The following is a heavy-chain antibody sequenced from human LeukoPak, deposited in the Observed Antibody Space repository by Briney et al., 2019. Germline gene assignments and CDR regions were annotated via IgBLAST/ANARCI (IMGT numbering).Heavy chain of an antibody. V-gene: IGHV4-59*01. CDR1: GGSTSSYY. CDR3: ARDDDDDAFDI. D-gene: IGHD3-16*01. J-gene: IGHJ3*02. Sequence: SETLSLTCTVSGGSTSSYYWSWIRQPPGKGLEWIGYIYYSGSTNYNPSLKSRVTISVDTSKNQFSLKLSSVTAADTAVYYCARDDDDDAFDIWGQGTMVTVSS. CDR2: IYYSGST.